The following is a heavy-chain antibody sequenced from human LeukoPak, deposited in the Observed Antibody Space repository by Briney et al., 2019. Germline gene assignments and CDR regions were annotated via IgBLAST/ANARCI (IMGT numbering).Heavy chain of an antibody. Sequence: GSSVKVSCKASGGTFSSYAISWVRQAPGQGLEWMGGIIPIFGTANYAQKFQGRVTITADKSTSTAYMELSSLRSEDTAVYYCAGVGGVRGDDPRGYYYYYMDVWGKGTTVTVSS. CDR3: AGVGGVRGDDPRGYYYYYMDV. J-gene: IGHJ6*03. CDR2: IIPIFGTA. V-gene: IGHV1-69*06. CDR1: GGTFSSYA. D-gene: IGHD3-16*01.